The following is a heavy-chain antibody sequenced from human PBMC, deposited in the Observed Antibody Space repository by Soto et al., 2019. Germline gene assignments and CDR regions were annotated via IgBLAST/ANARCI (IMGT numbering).Heavy chain of an antibody. V-gene: IGHV1-18*04. D-gene: IGHD3-3*01. J-gene: IGHJ4*02. CDR3: ARSAGYDFWSGYFPFDY. CDR1: GYTFTSYG. CDR2: ISAYNGNT. Sequence: QVQLVQSGAEVKKPGASVKVSCKASGYTFTSYGISWVRQAPGQGLEWMGWISAYNGNTNYAQKLQGRVTMTTDTTTSTAYMELRSLRSDDTAVYYCARSAGYDFWSGYFPFDYWGQGTLVTVSS.